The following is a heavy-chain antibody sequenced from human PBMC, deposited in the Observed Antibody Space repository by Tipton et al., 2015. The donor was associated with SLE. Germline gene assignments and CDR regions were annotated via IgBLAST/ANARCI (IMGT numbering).Heavy chain of an antibody. CDR2: ISYSGST. Sequence: LSLTCTASGDSITSDYWTWIRQPPGKGLGWIGYISYSGSTNYNPSVRSRVSISLDTSKNQFSLKVKSVTTADTAVYYCARMRGGYNAHHWGQGILVTVSS. D-gene: IGHD5-24*01. J-gene: IGHJ5*02. CDR3: ARMRGGYNAHH. CDR1: GDSITSDY. V-gene: IGHV4-59*01.